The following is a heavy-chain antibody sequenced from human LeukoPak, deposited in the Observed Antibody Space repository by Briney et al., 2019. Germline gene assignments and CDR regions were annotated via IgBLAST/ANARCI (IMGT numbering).Heavy chain of an antibody. J-gene: IGHJ6*02. Sequence: GGSLRLSCAASGFTVSSNYMSWVRQAPGKGLEWVSVIYSGGSTYYADSVKGRFTISRDNSKNTLYLQMNSLRAEDTAVYYCARDCSSTSCYAGVYYYGMDVWGQGTTVTVSS. D-gene: IGHD2-2*01. CDR2: IYSGGST. V-gene: IGHV3-53*01. CDR1: GFTVSSNY. CDR3: ARDCSSTSCYAGVYYYGMDV.